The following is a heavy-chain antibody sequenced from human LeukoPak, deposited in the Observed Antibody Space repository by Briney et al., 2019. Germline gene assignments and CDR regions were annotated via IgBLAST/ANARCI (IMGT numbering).Heavy chain of an antibody. CDR2: ISGSGGST. V-gene: IGHV3-23*01. J-gene: IGHJ4*02. Sequence: GGSLRLSCAASGFTFSSYAMSWVRQAPGKGLEWVSAISGSGGSTYYADSVKGRFTISRDSSNNTLYLQMNSLRAEDTAVYYCAKDKWRIKAAAPFDYWGQGTLVTVSS. CDR1: GFTFSSYA. D-gene: IGHD6-13*01. CDR3: AKDKWRIKAAAPFDY.